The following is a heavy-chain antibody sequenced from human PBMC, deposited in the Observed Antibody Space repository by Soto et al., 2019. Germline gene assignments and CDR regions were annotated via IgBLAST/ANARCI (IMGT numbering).Heavy chain of an antibody. CDR3: ATSGVLTNSASGLDS. CDR2: VYYTGAT. V-gene: IGHV4-61*08. J-gene: IGHJ5*01. Sequence: PAETLSLTCVVSGVSVGSGGYYWIWIRHPPGKGLEYIGYVYYTGATRYNPSLQSRVTISEDRSKNQFSLTLTSVTAADTAVYYCATSGVLTNSASGLDSWGLGKLVTVSS. D-gene: IGHD2-8*01. CDR1: GVSVGSGGYY.